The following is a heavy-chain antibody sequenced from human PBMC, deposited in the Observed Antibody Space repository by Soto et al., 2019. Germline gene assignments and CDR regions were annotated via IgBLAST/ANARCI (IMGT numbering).Heavy chain of an antibody. CDR1: VFTFRRFT. J-gene: IGHJ5*02. D-gene: IGHD6-13*01. Sequence: PWWSLRLSCPASVFTFRRFTMNWFRQAPGKGLEWVSTISSNSAYIYYTDALRGRFTISRDNAKNSLHLQMNSLRAEDTAVYYCTRDASRDSSARGWFDPWGPGTLVTVSS. V-gene: IGHV3-21*01. CDR3: TRDASRDSSARGWFDP. CDR2: ISSNSAYI.